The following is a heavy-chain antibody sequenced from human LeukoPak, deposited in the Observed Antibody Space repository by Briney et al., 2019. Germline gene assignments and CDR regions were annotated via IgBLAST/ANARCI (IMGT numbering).Heavy chain of an antibody. CDR2: TYYRSKWYN. D-gene: IGHD5-18*01. V-gene: IGHV6-1*01. CDR1: GDSVSSNSAA. J-gene: IGHJ5*02. Sequence: SQTLSPTCVISGDSVSSNSAAWNWIRQSPSRGLEWLGRTYYRSKWYNDYAVSVKSRITINPDISKNQFSLHLNSVTPEDTAVYYCAGYSYGVRPSWGQGTLVTVSS. CDR3: AGYSYGVRPS.